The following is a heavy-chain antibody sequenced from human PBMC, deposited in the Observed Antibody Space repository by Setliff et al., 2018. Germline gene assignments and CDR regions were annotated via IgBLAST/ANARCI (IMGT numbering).Heavy chain of an antibody. J-gene: IGHJ4*02. CDR1: GGSISSHY. CDR3: ARESATIGEFPLYYFDK. D-gene: IGHD3-10*01. V-gene: IGHV4-4*07. Sequence: SETLSLTCTVSGGSISSHYWTWIRQPVGKGLEWIGRLYTSGDTNYNPSLKSRVTMSVDTSKNQFSLRLSSVTAADAAVYFCARESATIGEFPLYYFDKWGQGIPVTVSS. CDR2: LYTSGDT.